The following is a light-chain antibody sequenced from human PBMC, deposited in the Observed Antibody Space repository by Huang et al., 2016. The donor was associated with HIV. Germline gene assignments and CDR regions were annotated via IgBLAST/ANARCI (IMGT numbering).Light chain of an antibody. CDR1: QSVSRN. CDR2: GAS. V-gene: IGKV3-15*01. Sequence: EIVLTQSPATLSVSPGERATLSCRASQSVSRNLAWYQQKPGQAPRLLMYGASIRATCIPARFTGSGSGTEFTLTISSLQSEDFAVYYCQQYNNWPPEETFGPGTKVDMK. CDR3: QQYNNWPPEET. J-gene: IGKJ3*01.